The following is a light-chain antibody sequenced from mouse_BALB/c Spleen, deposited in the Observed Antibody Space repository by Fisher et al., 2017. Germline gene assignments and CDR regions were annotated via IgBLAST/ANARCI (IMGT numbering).Light chain of an antibody. V-gene: IGKV4-55*01. CDR1: SSVSY. Sequence: IVITQTPAIMSASPGEKVTMTCSASSSVSYMYWYQQKPGSSPRLLIYDTSNLASGVPVRFSGSGSGTSYSLTISSMEAEDAATYYCQQWSGYPFTFGAGTKLELK. CDR3: QQWSGYPFT. J-gene: IGKJ5*01. CDR2: DTS.